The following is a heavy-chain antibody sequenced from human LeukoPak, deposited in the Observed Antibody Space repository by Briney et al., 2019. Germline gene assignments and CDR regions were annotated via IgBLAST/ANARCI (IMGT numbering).Heavy chain of an antibody. D-gene: IGHD3-10*01. Sequence: GGSLRLSCAASGFTFSSYAMSWVRQAPGKGLEWVSAISGSGGSTYYADSVKGRFTISRDNSKNTLYLQMNSLRAEDTAVYYCAKDRAYYYGSGSLGCDYWGQGTLVTVSS. CDR2: ISGSGGST. V-gene: IGHV3-23*01. CDR3: AKDRAYYYGSGSLGCDY. J-gene: IGHJ4*02. CDR1: GFTFSSYA.